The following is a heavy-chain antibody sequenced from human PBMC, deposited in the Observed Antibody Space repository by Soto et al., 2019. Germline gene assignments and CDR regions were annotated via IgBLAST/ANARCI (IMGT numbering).Heavy chain of an antibody. D-gene: IGHD3-10*01. CDR3: AKDITMVRGAPGGFDY. J-gene: IGHJ4*02. CDR2: ISYDGSNK. CDR1: GFTFSSYG. Sequence: HPGGSLRLSCAASGFTFSSYGMHWVRQAPGKGLEWVAVISYDGSNKYYADSVKGRFTISRDNSKNTLYLQMNSRRAEDTAVYYCAKDITMVRGAPGGFDYWGQGTLVTVSS. V-gene: IGHV3-30*18.